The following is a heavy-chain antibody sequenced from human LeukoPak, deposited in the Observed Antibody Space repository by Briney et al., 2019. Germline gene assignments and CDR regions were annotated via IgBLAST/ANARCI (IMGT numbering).Heavy chain of an antibody. J-gene: IGHJ6*03. D-gene: IGHD2-2*01. Sequence: GGSLRLSCAASGFTLSTYSMNWVRQAPGKGLEWVAFIRYDGSNKYYADSVKGRFTISRDNSKNTLYLQMNSLRAEDTAVYYCARARHCSSTSCYLLRYYYYYYMDVWGKGTTVTVSS. V-gene: IGHV3-30*02. CDR1: GFTLSTYS. CDR2: IRYDGSNK. CDR3: ARARHCSSTSCYLLRYYYYYYMDV.